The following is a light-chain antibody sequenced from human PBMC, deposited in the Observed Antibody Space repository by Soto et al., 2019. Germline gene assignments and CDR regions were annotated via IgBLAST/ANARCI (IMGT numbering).Light chain of an antibody. V-gene: IGKV1-39*01. Sequence: DIQMTQYPSSLSASVGDRVTITCWASQTIDGYLSWYQRKAGKAPDLLIHTTSDVQSGVPSTFNGNGSGTEFALTVSSLHPDDFATYYCLQYLTYPWTFGQGTKVDIK. CDR2: TTS. J-gene: IGKJ1*01. CDR3: LQYLTYPWT. CDR1: QTIDGY.